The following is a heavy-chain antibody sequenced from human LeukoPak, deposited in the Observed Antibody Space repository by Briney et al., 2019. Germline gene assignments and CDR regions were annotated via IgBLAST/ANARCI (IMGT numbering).Heavy chain of an antibody. CDR2: MNPNSGNT. D-gene: IGHD6-13*01. Sequence: ASVKVSCKASGYTFTSYDINWVRQATGQGLEWMGWMNPNSGNTGYAQKFQGRVTMTRNTSISTAYMELRSLRSDDTAVYYCARGLSSWYGGPTYYFDYWGQGTLVTVSS. CDR3: ARGLSSWYGGPTYYFDY. J-gene: IGHJ4*02. CDR1: GYTFTSYD. V-gene: IGHV1-8*01.